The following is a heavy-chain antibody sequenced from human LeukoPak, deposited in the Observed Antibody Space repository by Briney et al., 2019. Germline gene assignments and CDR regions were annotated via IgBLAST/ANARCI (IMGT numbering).Heavy chain of an antibody. CDR1: GGSFSGYY. D-gene: IGHD6-13*01. CDR3: ARGVGWYSSSTIFDY. V-gene: IGHV4-34*01. CDR2: INHSGST. J-gene: IGHJ4*02. Sequence: SETLSLTCAVYGGSFSGYYWSWIRQPPGKGLEWIGEINHSGSTNYNPSLKSRVTISVDTSKNQFSLKLSSVAVADTAVYYCARGVGWYSSSTIFDYWGQGTLVTVSS.